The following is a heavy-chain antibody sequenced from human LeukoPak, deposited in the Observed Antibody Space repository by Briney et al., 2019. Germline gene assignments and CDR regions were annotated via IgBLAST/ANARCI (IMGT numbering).Heavy chain of an antibody. V-gene: IGHV3-15*01. CDR1: GLTFTNAW. CDR3: TTDLRS. J-gene: IGHJ4*02. Sequence: GESLRLSCVASGLTFTNAWMAWVRQAPGKGLEWVGRIKSKSAGGTTGYAAPVQGRFTISRDDSKNMLYLQMNRLKTEDTALYYCTTDLRSWGQGALVIVSS. D-gene: IGHD3-16*02. CDR2: IKSKSAGGTT.